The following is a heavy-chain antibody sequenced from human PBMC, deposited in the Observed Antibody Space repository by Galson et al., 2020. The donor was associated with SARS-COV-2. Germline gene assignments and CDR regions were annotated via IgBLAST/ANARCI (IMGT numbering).Heavy chain of an antibody. J-gene: IGHJ4*02. CDR2: IYHRGST. CDR1: AYSISTGYY. V-gene: IGHV4-38-2*02. CDR3: ARDYPLNHDVLAGRTY. Sequence: SETLSLTCTVSAYSISTGYYWGWIRQPPGKGLEWIGSIYHRGSTYYNPSLKSRVTISVDTSKNQFSLKLTSVTAADTAVYYCARDYPLNHDVLAGRTYWGQGTLVTVSS. D-gene: IGHD3-9*01.